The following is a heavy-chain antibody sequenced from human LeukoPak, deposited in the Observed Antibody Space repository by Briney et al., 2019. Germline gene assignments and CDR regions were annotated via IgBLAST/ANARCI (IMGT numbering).Heavy chain of an antibody. CDR3: ARLGWELGNWDY. D-gene: IGHD1-26*01. V-gene: IGHV3-33*01. CDR1: GFTFSSYG. CDR2: IWYDGSNK. J-gene: IGHJ4*02. Sequence: GGSLRLSCAASGFTFSSYGMHWVRQAPGKGLEWVAVIWYDGSNKYYADSVKGRFTISRDNSKNTLCLQMNSLRAEDTAVYYCARLGWELGNWDYWGQGTLVTVSS.